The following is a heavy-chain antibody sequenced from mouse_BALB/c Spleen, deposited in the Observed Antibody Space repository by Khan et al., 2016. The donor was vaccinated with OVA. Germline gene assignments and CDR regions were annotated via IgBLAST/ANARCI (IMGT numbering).Heavy chain of an antibody. V-gene: IGHV5-6-3*01. CDR1: GFTFSSYG. CDR2: INSNGGST. Sequence: EVMLVESGGGLVQPGGSLKLSCAASGFTFSSYGMSWVRQTPDKRLELVATINSNGGSTYYPDSVKGRFTISRDNAKNTLYLQMSRLKSEDTAMYYCARMARTINWGQGTTLTVSS. J-gene: IGHJ2*01. CDR3: ARMARTIN.